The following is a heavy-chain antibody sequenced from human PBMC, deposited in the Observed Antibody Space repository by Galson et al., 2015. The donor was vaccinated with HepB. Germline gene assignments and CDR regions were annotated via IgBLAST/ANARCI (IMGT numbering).Heavy chain of an antibody. J-gene: IGHJ4*02. Sequence: ALRLCCAASGFTFGSYGMHWVRQAQGKGREWAAVIWYDGSNKYYADSVKGRFTISRDNSKNTLYLQMNSLRAAGTAVYYCASRIAAPPRLVFLYWGQRTLVSVSS. V-gene: IGHV3-33*01. D-gene: IGHD6-6*01. CDR2: IWYDGSNK. CDR1: GFTFGSYG. CDR3: ASRIAAPPRLVFLY.